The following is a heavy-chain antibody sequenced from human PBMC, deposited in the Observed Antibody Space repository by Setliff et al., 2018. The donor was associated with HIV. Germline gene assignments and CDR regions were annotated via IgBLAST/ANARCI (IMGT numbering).Heavy chain of an antibody. D-gene: IGHD5-12*01. CDR1: GYSFTNHY. CDR2: INPTGGST. Sequence: GASVKVSCKPSGYSFTNHYVHWVRQAPGQGLEWMGVINPTGGSTRNTQKFQGRVAMTRDTSTSTVYMELSSLRSEDTAVYYCASAGAWQRNALDIWGQGTMVTVSS. CDR3: ASAGAWQRNALDI. J-gene: IGHJ3*02. V-gene: IGHV1-46*01.